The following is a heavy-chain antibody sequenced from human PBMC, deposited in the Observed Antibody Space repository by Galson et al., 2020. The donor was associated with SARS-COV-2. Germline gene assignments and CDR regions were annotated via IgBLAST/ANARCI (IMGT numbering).Heavy chain of an antibody. V-gene: IGHV4-30-4*01. CDR2: TYYSGST. Sequence: SETLSLTCTVSGGSISSGDYYWSWIRQPPGKGLDWIGYTYYSGSTYYNPSLKSRVTISVDTSKNQFSLKLSSVTAADTAVYYCARDLGGYYGMDVWGQGTTVTVSS. CDR1: GGSISSGDYY. D-gene: IGHD3-10*01. J-gene: IGHJ6*02. CDR3: ARDLGGYYGMDV.